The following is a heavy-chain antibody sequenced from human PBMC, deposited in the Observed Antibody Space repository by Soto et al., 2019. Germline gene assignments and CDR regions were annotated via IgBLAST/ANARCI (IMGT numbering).Heavy chain of an antibody. D-gene: IGHD5-12*01. CDR1: GYTFTSYA. CDR3: ARSSGYDFDY. Sequence: GASVKVSCKASGYTFTSYAMHWVRQAPGQRLEWMGWINAGNGNTKYSQKFQGRVTMTTDTPTSTAYMELRSLRSDDTAVYYCARSSGYDFDYWGQGTLVTVSS. CDR2: INAGNGNT. J-gene: IGHJ4*02. V-gene: IGHV1-3*01.